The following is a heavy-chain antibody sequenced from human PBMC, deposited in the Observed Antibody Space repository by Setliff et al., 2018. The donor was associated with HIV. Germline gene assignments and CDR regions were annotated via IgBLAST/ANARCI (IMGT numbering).Heavy chain of an antibody. Sequence: KASETLSLTCTVSGGSISSYYWSWIRQPPGKGLEWIGYIYYSGSTNYNPSLKSRVTISVDTSKNQFSLKLSSVTAADTAVYYCAGASFSGYYSHFDYWGQGTLVTVSS. D-gene: IGHD3-3*01. CDR1: GGSISSYY. CDR3: AGASFSGYYSHFDY. J-gene: IGHJ4*02. V-gene: IGHV4-59*01. CDR2: IYYSGST.